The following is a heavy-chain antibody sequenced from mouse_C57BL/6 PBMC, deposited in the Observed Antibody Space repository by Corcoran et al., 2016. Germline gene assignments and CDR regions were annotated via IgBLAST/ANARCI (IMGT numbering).Heavy chain of an antibody. J-gene: IGHJ2*01. V-gene: IGHV1-26*01. CDR1: GYTFTDYY. Sequence: EFQLQQSGPELVQPGASVKISCKASGYTFTDYYMNWVKQSHGKSLEWIGDINPNNGGTSYNQKFKGKATLTVDKSSSTAYMELRSLTSEDSAVYYCARGGYYFDYWGQGTTLTVSS. CDR3: ARGGYYFDY. CDR2: INPNNGGT.